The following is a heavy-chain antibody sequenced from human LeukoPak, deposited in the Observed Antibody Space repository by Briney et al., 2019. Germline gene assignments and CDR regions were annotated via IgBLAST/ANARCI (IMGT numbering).Heavy chain of an antibody. CDR2: MNPNSGTT. J-gene: IGHJ6*03. V-gene: IGHV1-8*03. CDR1: GYTFTSYD. Sequence: ASVKVSCKASGYTFTSYDINWVRQATGQGLEWMGWMNPNSGTTGYAQKFQGRVTITRNTSISTAYMELSSLRSEDTAVYYCARTPSYYDLDYYYMDVWGRGTTVTVSS. CDR3: ARTPSYYDLDYYYMDV. D-gene: IGHD3-3*01.